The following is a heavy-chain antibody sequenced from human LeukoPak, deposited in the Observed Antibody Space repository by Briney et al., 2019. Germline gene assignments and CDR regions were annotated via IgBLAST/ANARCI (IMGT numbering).Heavy chain of an antibody. CDR1: GGSISSYY. CDR2: IYYSGST. V-gene: IGHV4-59*01. CDR3: ASHYYDSSGYYLAEYFQH. J-gene: IGHJ1*01. D-gene: IGHD3-22*01. Sequence: PSETLSLTCTVSGGSISSYYWSWIRQPPGKGLEWIGYIYYSGSTNYNPSLKSRVTISVDTSKNQFSLKLSSVTAADTAVYYCASHYYDSSGYYLAEYFQHWGQGTLVTVSS.